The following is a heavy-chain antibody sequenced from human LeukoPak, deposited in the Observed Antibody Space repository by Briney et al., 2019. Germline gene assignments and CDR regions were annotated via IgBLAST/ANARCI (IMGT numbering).Heavy chain of an antibody. Sequence: SETLSLTCTVSGGSISNYYWSWIRQPPGKGLEWIAYIYYTGSTNYNPSLKSRVTISVDTSQNQFSLKLSSVTAADTAVYYCASHYDILTGYEYWGQGTLVTVSS. D-gene: IGHD3-9*01. V-gene: IGHV4-59*01. CDR3: ASHYDILTGYEY. J-gene: IGHJ4*02. CDR1: GGSISNYY. CDR2: IYYTGST.